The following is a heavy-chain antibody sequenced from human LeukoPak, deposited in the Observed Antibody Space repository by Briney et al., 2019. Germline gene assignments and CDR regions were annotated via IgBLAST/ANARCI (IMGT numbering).Heavy chain of an antibody. V-gene: IGHV3-33*01. CDR1: GFTFSSYG. Sequence: PGGSLRLSCAASGFTFSSYGMHWVRQAPGKGLEWVAVIWYDGSNKYYADSVKGRFTISRDNSKNTLYLQMNSLRAEDTAVYYCARDLVRGYSYGYSADLFDYWGQGTRVTVSS. CDR3: ARDLVRGYSYGYSADLFDY. CDR2: IWYDGSNK. D-gene: IGHD5-18*01. J-gene: IGHJ4*02.